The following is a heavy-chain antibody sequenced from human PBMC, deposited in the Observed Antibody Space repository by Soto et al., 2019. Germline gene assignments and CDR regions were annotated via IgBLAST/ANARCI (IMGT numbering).Heavy chain of an antibody. CDR2: ISGSGGST. J-gene: IGHJ4*02. CDR1: GFTFSSYA. V-gene: IGHV3-23*01. Sequence: GGSLRLSCAASGFTFSSYAMSWVRQAPGKGLEWVSAISGSGGSTYYADSVKGRFTISRDNSKNTLYLQMNSLRAEDTAVYYCAKGAIAAAGTTRHYFDYWGQGTLVTVSS. D-gene: IGHD6-13*01. CDR3: AKGAIAAAGTTRHYFDY.